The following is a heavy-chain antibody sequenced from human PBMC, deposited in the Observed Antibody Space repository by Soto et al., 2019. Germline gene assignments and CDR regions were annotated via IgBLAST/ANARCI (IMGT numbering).Heavy chain of an antibody. D-gene: IGHD2-15*01. CDR1: GYTFSSYW. J-gene: IGHJ4*02. Sequence: GDPLKISCKGSGYTFSSYWIGWVRQMPGKGLEWMGIIYPGDSDTRYSPSFQLQVTISADKSISTVYLQWSSLKASDPAMYDYWITRDIIRQFFFEQWGQGRLCTFP. CDR2: IYPGDSDT. V-gene: IGHV5-51*01. CDR3: WITRDIIRQFFFEQ.